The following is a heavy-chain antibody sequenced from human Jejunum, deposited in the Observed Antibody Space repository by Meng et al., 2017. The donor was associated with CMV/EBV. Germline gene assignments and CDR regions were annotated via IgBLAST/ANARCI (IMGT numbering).Heavy chain of an antibody. CDR2: ISPSGGTT. V-gene: IGHV3-23*01. CDR3: AKSIPSWYFDL. CDR1: GFHFSNYD. Sequence: LAGEASGFHFSNYDMRWVRQAPGKGLEWVSSISPSGGTTYADSVKGRFTISRDNSKNTLHLQMNSLRAEDTAVHYCAKSIPSWYFDLWGRGTLVTVSS. J-gene: IGHJ2*01.